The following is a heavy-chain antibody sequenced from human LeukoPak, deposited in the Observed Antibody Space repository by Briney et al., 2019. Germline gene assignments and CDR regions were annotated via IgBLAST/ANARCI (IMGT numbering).Heavy chain of an antibody. J-gene: IGHJ4*02. CDR2: ISYDGSNK. CDR1: GFTFSSYA. D-gene: IGHD1-26*01. V-gene: IGHV3-30*04. CDR3: ARDAEEVGDTNPDY. Sequence: PERSLRLSCAASGFTFSSYAMHWVRQAPGKGLEWVAVISYDGSNKYYADSVKGRFTISRDNSRNTLYLQMNSLRAEDTAVYYCARDAEEVGDTNPDYWGQGTLVTVSS.